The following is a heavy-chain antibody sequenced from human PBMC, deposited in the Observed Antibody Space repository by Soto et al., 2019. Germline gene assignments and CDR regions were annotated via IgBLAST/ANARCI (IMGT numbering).Heavy chain of an antibody. CDR3: ASGKRGYSYGYRLSRLAY. J-gene: IGHJ1*01. Sequence: GASVKVSCKASGYTFTSYGISWVRQAPGQGLEWMGWISAYNGNTNYAQKLQGRVTMTTDTSTSTAYMELRSLRSDDTAVYYCASGKRGYSYGYRLSRLAYWGQGTLVTVSS. D-gene: IGHD5-18*01. CDR1: GYTFTSYG. CDR2: ISAYNGNT. V-gene: IGHV1-18*01.